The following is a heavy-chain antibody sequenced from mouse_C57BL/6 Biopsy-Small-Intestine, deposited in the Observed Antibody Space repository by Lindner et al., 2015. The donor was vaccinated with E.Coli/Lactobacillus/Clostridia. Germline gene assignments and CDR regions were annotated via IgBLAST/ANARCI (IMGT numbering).Heavy chain of an antibody. CDR2: IDPGDGES. D-gene: IGHD1-1*01. CDR1: GFNIRDYY. V-gene: IGHV14-2*01. Sequence: VQLQESGADLVKPGASVKLSCTASGFNIRDYYIHWVKQKTDQGLEWIGRIDPGDGESKYAPKFQDKATITADTSSNTAYLQLSSLTSEASAVYYCAREFITTLGYYFDYWGHGNHSLQSPQ. J-gene: IGHJ2*01. CDR3: AREFITTLGYYFDY.